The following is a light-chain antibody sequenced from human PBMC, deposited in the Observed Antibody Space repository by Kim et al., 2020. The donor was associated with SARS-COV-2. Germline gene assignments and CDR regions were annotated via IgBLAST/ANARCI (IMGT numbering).Light chain of an antibody. CDR2: DAS. Sequence: EIVLTQSPATLSLSPGERASLSCRASQSVGTSLVWYQQKVGQAPRLLIYDASKRATDIPAKFSGSGSGTDFTLTTSNLESEDFAVYYCHQRSDWPFTFGGGTKVDIK. CDR3: HQRSDWPFT. CDR1: QSVGTS. J-gene: IGKJ4*01. V-gene: IGKV3-11*01.